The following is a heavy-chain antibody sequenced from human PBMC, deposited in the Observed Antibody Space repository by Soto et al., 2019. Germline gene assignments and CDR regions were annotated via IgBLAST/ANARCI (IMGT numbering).Heavy chain of an antibody. D-gene: IGHD4-17*01. V-gene: IGHV1-18*01. J-gene: IGHJ6*02. CDR2: ISAHNGDT. CDR1: GYTFTSYG. CDR3: ARGSPTSDEPAVYFYYYGMDV. Sequence: ASVKVSCKASGYTFTSYGVIWVRQAPGQGLEWMGWISAHNGDTKYAQRLQGRVTMITDTSTSTAYMELRSLRSDDTAVYYCARGSPTSDEPAVYFYYYGMDVWGQGTTVTVSS.